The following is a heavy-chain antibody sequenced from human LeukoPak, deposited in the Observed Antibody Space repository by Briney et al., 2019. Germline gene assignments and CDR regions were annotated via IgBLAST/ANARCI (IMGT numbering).Heavy chain of an antibody. J-gene: IGHJ3*02. CDR3: ARDIAADSSGYGDAFDI. Sequence: GGSLRLSCAASGFTFRSYAMTWVRQAPGKGLEWVSAISGGGGSTYYADSVKGRFTISRDNAKNSLYLQMNSLRAEDTAVYYCARDIAADSSGYGDAFDIWGQGTMVTVSS. V-gene: IGHV3-23*01. CDR1: GFTFRSYA. CDR2: ISGGGGST. D-gene: IGHD3-22*01.